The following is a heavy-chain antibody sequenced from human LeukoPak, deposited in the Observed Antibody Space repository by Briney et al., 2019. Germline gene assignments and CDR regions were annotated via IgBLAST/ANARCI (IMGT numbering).Heavy chain of an antibody. Sequence: ASVKVSCKASGYTFTSYGISWVRQAPGQGLEWMGWISAYNGNTNYAQKLQGRVTMTTDTSTSTAYMELRSLRSDDTAVYYCARIAAPKTYYDFWSGPLGAFDIWGQGTMVTVPS. CDR1: GYTFTSYG. V-gene: IGHV1-18*01. CDR3: ARIAAPKTYYDFWSGPLGAFDI. J-gene: IGHJ3*02. D-gene: IGHD3-3*01. CDR2: ISAYNGNT.